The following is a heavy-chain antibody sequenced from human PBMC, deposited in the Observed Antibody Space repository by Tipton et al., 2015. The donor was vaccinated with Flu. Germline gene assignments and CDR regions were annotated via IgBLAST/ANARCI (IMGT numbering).Heavy chain of an antibody. J-gene: IGHJ4*02. V-gene: IGHV3-21*01. Sequence: SLRLSCAASGFSFSTYSMNWVRQAPGKGLEWVSLITSHSNYICYADSVRGRFTVSRDNAKNSLYLQMNSLRAEDTAVYHCARELPGSSGNTGPDYWGQGTLVTVSS. CDR1: GFSFSTYS. CDR3: ARELPGSSGNTGPDY. CDR2: ITSHSNYI. D-gene: IGHD3-10*01.